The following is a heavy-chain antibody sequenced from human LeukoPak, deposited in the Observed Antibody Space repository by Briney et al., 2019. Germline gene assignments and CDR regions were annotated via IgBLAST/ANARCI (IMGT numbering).Heavy chain of an antibody. CDR3: ARGDPIYDFWSGGDY. D-gene: IGHD3-3*01. V-gene: IGHV4-39*07. Sequence: SETLSLTCTVSGGSISSSSYYWGWIRQPPGKGLEWIGSIYYSGSTYYNPSLKSRVTISVDTSKNQFSLKLSSVTAADTAVYYCARGDPIYDFWSGGDYWGQGSLVTVSS. CDR2: IYYSGST. CDR1: GGSISSSSYY. J-gene: IGHJ4*02.